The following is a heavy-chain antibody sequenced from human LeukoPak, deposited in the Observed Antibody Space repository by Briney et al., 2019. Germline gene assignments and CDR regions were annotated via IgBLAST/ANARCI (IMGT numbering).Heavy chain of an antibody. J-gene: IGHJ6*03. CDR1: GGSFSGYY. D-gene: IGHD3-10*01. Sequence: SETLSLTCAVYGGSFSGYYWSWIRQPPGKGLEWIGEINHSGSTNYNPSLKSRVTISLDTSKSQFSLKLSSVTAADTAVYYCARSGYYYYYMDVWGKGTTVTISS. V-gene: IGHV4-34*01. CDR3: ARSGYYYYYMDV. CDR2: INHSGST.